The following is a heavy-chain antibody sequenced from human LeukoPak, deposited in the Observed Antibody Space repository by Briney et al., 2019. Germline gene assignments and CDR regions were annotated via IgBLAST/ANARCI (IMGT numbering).Heavy chain of an antibody. Sequence: GETLKITCKGSGYSFTSYWIGWVRQMPGKGLEWMGIIYPGDSDTRYSPSFQGQVTISADTSISTAYLQWSSLKASDTAMYYCARQVGDYTTDYWGQGTLVTVSS. D-gene: IGHD4-17*01. CDR1: GYSFTSYW. V-gene: IGHV5-51*01. J-gene: IGHJ4*02. CDR2: IYPGDSDT. CDR3: ARQVGDYTTDY.